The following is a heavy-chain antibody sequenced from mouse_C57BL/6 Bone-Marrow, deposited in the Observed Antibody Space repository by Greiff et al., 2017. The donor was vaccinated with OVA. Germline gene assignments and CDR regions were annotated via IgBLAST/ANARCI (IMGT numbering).Heavy chain of an antibody. D-gene: IGHD2-13*01. CDR2: ICPGSGST. CDR3: ARFWGLRGYYAMDY. V-gene: IGHV1-55*01. Sequence: QVQLQQPGAELVKPGASVKMSCKASGYTFTSYWITWVKQRPGQGLEWIGDICPGSGSTNYNEKFKSKATLTVDTSSSTAYMQLSSLTSEDSAVYYCARFWGLRGYYAMDYWGQGTSVTVSS. CDR1: GYTFTSYW. J-gene: IGHJ4*01.